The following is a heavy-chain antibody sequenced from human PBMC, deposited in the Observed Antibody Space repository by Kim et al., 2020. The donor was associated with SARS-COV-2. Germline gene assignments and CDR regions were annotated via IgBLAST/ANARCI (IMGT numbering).Heavy chain of an antibody. D-gene: IGHD5-18*01. V-gene: IGHV1-3*01. J-gene: IGHJ4*02. Sequence: FKGRVTITRDTSASTAYMELSSLRSEDTAVYYCARDPDSYGYYLLYYFDYWGQGTLVTVSS. CDR3: ARDPDSYGYYLLYYFDY.